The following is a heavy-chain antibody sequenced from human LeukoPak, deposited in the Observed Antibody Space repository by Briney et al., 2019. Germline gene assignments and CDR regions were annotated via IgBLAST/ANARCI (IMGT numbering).Heavy chain of an antibody. V-gene: IGHV1-2*02. CDR3: ARDKSGNSGWYSYFDY. J-gene: IGHJ4*02. CDR2: INPNSGDT. D-gene: IGHD6-19*01. Sequence: ASVKVSCKASGYTFTSYGLSWVRQAPGQGLEWMGWINPNSGDTNYAQKFQGRVTMTRDTSISTAYMELSRLRSDDTAVYYCARDKSGNSGWYSYFDYWGQGTLVTVSS. CDR1: GYTFTSYG.